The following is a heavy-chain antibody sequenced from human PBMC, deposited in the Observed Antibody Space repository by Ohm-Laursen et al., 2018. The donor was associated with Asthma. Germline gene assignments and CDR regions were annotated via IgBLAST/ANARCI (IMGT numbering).Heavy chain of an antibody. D-gene: IGHD1-26*01. J-gene: IGHJ4*02. CDR1: GYTFTSYF. CDR3: ASSYSGSYFDY. V-gene: IGHV1-46*01. CDR2: INPNGGST. Sequence: SVTVSCKVSGYTFTSYFMHWVRQAPGQGLEWMGLINPNGGSTGYAQKFQGRVTMTRDTSTSTVYMELSSLRSEDTAVYYGASSYSGSYFDYWGQGTLVPVSS.